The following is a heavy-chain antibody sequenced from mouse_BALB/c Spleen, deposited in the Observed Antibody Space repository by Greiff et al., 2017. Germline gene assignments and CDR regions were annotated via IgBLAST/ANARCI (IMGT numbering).Heavy chain of an antibody. V-gene: IGHV1-63*01. CDR2: IYPGSGNT. D-gene: IGHD2-3*01. Sequence: QVQLQQSGAELVRPGTSVKISCKASGYAFTNYWLGWVKQRHGHGLEWIGDIYPGSGNTYYNEKFKGKATLTADKSSSTAYMQLSSLTSEDSAVYFCADGYYPYSFDYWGQGTTLTVSS. CDR3: ADGYYPYSFDY. CDR1: GYAFTNYW. J-gene: IGHJ2*01.